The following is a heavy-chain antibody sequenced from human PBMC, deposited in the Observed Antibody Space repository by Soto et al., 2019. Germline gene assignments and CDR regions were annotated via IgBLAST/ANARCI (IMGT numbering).Heavy chain of an antibody. CDR1: DFSFTSHG. D-gene: IGHD2-2*01. Sequence: QIQLVQSGPEVKKPGASMKVACKAYDFSFTSHGISWVRQAPGQGLEWMGCISLYNGNTNYAQQFQGRVTMTTDTSTSTAYMELRSLRSDDTAMYFCASYHLELFRFDYWGQGTLVTVSS. J-gene: IGHJ4*02. V-gene: IGHV1-18*04. CDR3: ASYHLELFRFDY. CDR2: ISLYNGNT.